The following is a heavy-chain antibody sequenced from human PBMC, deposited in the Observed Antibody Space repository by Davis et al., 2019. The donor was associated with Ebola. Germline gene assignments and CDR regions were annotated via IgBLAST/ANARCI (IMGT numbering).Heavy chain of an antibody. Sequence: PGGSLRLSCAASGFTFSSYWTPWVRQPPGKGQEWVSRMNTDGSRTRDADSVKGRFTTSRDNAKNTLYMQMNSLRAEDTAVYYCARVLSYCSGGSCTGGSDHWGQGTLVTVSS. CDR3: ARVLSYCSGGSCTGGSDH. CDR1: GFTFSSYW. V-gene: IGHV3-74*01. J-gene: IGHJ4*02. CDR2: MNTDGSRT. D-gene: IGHD2-15*01.